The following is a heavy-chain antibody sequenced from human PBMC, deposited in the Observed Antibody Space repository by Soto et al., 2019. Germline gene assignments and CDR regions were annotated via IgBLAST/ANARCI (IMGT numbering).Heavy chain of an antibody. J-gene: IGHJ3*02. Sequence: SETLSLTCAVYGGSFSGYYWSWIRQPPGKGLEWIGEINHSGGTNYNPSLKSRVTISVDTSKNQFSLKLSSVTAADTAVYYCARGTQAMITFGGVISAFYIWGQGTMVTVSS. V-gene: IGHV4-34*01. CDR3: ARGTQAMITFGGVISAFYI. CDR1: GGSFSGYY. D-gene: IGHD3-16*02. CDR2: INHSGGT.